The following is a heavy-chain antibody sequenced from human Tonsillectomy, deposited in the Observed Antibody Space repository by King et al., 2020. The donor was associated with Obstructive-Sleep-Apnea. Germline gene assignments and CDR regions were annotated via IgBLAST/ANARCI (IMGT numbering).Heavy chain of an antibody. CDR3: ASWVGLSWAPDY. V-gene: IGHV1-2*02. CDR1: GYTFTGYY. CDR2: INPNSGGT. Sequence: QLVQSGAEVKKPGDSVKVSCKASGYTFTGYYMHWVRQAPGQGLEWMGWINPNSGGTKYAQKFQGRVTMTRDTSISTAYMELNSLISDDTAMYYCASWVGLSWAPDYWGQGTLVTVSS. D-gene: IGHD3-16*01. J-gene: IGHJ4*02.